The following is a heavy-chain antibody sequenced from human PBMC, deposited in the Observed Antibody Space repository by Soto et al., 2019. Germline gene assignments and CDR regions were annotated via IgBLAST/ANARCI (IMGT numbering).Heavy chain of an antibody. J-gene: IGHJ6*02. CDR1: GFTFGSYG. Sequence: QEQLVESGGGVVQPGRSLRLSCAASGFTFGSYGMHWVRQAPGKGLEWVAVIWHDGSNKYYGDFLKGRFRISRENSKNTLYLQMNSPRADDTAVYYCAREGFYSRSSKYSGYHYYGMDVWGQGTTVTVSS. CDR2: IWHDGSNK. CDR3: AREGFYSRSSKYSGYHYYGMDV. V-gene: IGHV3-33*01. D-gene: IGHD6-6*01.